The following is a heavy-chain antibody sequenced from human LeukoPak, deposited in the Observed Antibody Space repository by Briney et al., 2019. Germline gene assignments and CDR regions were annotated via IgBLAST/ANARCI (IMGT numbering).Heavy chain of an antibody. CDR1: GDSVSINSAA. V-gene: IGHV6-1*01. CDR2: TYYRSKWYN. CDR3: AREDGIVATIFDY. J-gene: IGHJ4*02. D-gene: IGHD5-12*01. Sequence: SPTLSLTFAISGDSVSINSAAWNWVRQSPSRGLEWLGRTYYRSKWYNDYAVSVKSLITINPDTSKNQFSLQLNSVTPEDTAVYYCAREDGIVATIFDYWGQGTLVTVSS.